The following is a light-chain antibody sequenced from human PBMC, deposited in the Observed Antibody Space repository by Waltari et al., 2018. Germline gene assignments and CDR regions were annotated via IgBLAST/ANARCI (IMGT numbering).Light chain of an antibody. CDR2: RAS. CDR3: QQGYSYPRT. V-gene: IGKV1-16*01. CDR1: QGIGNN. J-gene: IGKJ1*01. Sequence: DIKMTQSPSALYASVGDTVTITCQASQGIGNNLNWYQQKPGKAPKLLIYRASSLQSGIPSRFSGSGSGTDFTLTISSLQPEDFATYYCQQGYSYPRTFGQGTKVEIK.